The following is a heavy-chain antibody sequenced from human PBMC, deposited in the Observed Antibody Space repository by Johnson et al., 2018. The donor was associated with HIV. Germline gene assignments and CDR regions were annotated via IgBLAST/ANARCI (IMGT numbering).Heavy chain of an antibody. CDR1: GFTFSNFW. Sequence: VQLVESGGGLVQPGGSLRLSCAASGFTFSNFWMSWVRQAPGKGLEWVANIKQDGSEKYYLASVKGRFTISRDNSKNTLYLQMNSLRAEDTAVYYCAKNSAAFDIWGQGTMVTVSS. CDR3: AKNSAAFDI. D-gene: IGHD2/OR15-2a*01. J-gene: IGHJ3*02. CDR2: IKQDGSEK. V-gene: IGHV3-7*02.